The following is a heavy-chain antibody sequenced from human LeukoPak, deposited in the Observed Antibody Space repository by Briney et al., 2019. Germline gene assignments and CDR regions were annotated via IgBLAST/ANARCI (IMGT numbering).Heavy chain of an antibody. D-gene: IGHD3-3*01. Sequence: ASVKVSCKASGYTFTGNYIHWVRQAPGQGLEWMGWINPNSGGTNFAQKFQGRVTMTRDTSISTAYLVLSSLRSDDTAVYFCARGPPEFVRFLDWDSPLDFWGQGTLVTVSS. CDR2: INPNSGGT. V-gene: IGHV1-2*02. CDR1: GYTFTGNY. J-gene: IGHJ4*02. CDR3: ARGPPEFVRFLDWDSPLDF.